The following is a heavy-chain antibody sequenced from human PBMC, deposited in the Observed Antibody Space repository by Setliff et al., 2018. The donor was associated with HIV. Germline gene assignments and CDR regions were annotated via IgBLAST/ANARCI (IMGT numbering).Heavy chain of an antibody. CDR2: INHSGST. J-gene: IGHJ4*02. V-gene: IGHV4-34*09. Sequence: PSETLSLTCAVYGGSFSGYYWSWIRQPPGKGLEWIGEINHSGSTNYNPSLKSRVTISVDTSKNQFSLKLNSVTAADTAVYYCARVPLSSPSRPGGYFDYWGRGTLVTVSS. CDR3: ARVPLSSPSRPGGYFDY. D-gene: IGHD3-16*01. CDR1: GGSFSGYY.